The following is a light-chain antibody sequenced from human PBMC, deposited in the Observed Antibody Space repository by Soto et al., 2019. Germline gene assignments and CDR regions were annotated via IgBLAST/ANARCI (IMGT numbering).Light chain of an antibody. CDR1: QSVSSTY. CDR2: GAS. V-gene: IGKV3-20*01. CDR3: QQYGSSKYT. J-gene: IGKJ2*01. Sequence: EIVLTQSPGTLSLSPGERATLSCRASQSVSSTYLAWYQQNPGQAPRLLIYGASSRATGITDRFSGSGSGTDFTLTISRLETEDFAVYFCQQYGSSKYTFGQGTKLEI.